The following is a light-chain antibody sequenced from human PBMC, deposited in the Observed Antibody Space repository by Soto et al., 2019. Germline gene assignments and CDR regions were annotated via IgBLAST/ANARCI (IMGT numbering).Light chain of an antibody. J-gene: IGKJ1*01. CDR3: PPYHPWT. CDR2: DAS. CDR1: QSISDW. Sequence: DIQVTLSPSTLCASVGDRGTITCRASQSISDWLAWYQQKPGKAPKLLISDASSLHGGVPSRFSGSGSGTEFTLTISSLQPHDFATYCCPPYHPWTFAQGTKVDIK. V-gene: IGKV1-5*01.